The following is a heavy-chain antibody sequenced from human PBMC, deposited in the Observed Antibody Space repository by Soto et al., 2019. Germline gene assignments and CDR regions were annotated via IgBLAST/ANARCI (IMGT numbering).Heavy chain of an antibody. D-gene: IGHD3-16*01. CDR3: ARWVSCSRQGFDP. J-gene: IGHJ5*02. CDR1: GGSISSGDYY. Sequence: QVQLQESGPGLVKPSQTLSLTCTVSGGSISSGDYYWSWIRQHPGKGLEWIGYIYYSGSTYYNPSLKSRVTISVDTSKNQFSLKLSSVTAADTAVYYCARWVSCSRQGFDPWGQGTLVTVSS. V-gene: IGHV4-31*03. CDR2: IYYSGST.